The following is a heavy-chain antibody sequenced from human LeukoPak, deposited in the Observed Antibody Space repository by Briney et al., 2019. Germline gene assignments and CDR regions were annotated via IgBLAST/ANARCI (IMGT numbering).Heavy chain of an antibody. Sequence: GGSLRLSCTVSGFTVSSNSMSWVRQAPGKGLEWVANIKQDGNEKYYVESVKGRFIISRDNAKNSLYLQMNSLRAEDTAVYYCARGFYDGVNWFDPWGQGTLVTVSS. V-gene: IGHV3-7*01. CDR3: ARGFYDGVNWFDP. CDR1: GFTVSSNS. J-gene: IGHJ5*02. CDR2: IKQDGNEK. D-gene: IGHD5/OR15-5a*01.